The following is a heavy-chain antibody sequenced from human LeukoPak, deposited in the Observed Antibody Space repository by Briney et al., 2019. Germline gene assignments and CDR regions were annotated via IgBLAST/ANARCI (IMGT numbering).Heavy chain of an antibody. CDR2: IYYSGST. J-gene: IGHJ6*02. CDR1: GGSISSSSYC. Sequence: SETLPLTCTVSGGSISSSSYCWGWIRQPPGKGLEWIGSIYYSGSTYYNPSLKSRVTISVDTSKNQFSLKLSSVTAADTAVYYCARDPDSSGPMDVWGQGTTVTVSS. CDR3: ARDPDSSGPMDV. V-gene: IGHV4-39*07. D-gene: IGHD3-22*01.